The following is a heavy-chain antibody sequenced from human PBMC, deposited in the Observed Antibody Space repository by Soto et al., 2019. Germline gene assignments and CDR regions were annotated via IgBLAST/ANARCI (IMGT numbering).Heavy chain of an antibody. J-gene: IGHJ6*02. V-gene: IGHV3-23*01. CDR2: ISGSGGST. CDR1: GFTFSSYA. D-gene: IGHD3-3*01. CDR3: AKRYYDFWSGPPPPDYYYGMDV. Sequence: PGGSLRLSCAASGFTFSSYAMSWVRQAPGKGLEWVSAISGSGGSTYYADSVKGRFTISRDNSKNTLYLQMNSLRAEDTAVYYCAKRYYDFWSGPPPPDYYYGMDVWGQGTTVTVSS.